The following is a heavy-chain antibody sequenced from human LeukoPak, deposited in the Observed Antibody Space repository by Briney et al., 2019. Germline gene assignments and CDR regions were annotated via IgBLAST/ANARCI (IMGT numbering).Heavy chain of an antibody. J-gene: IGHJ4*02. CDR1: GFTFSSYG. D-gene: IGHD2-21*02. CDR3: ARDGTVVVTAIRGPDPPVAFDY. CDR2: IWYDGSNK. V-gene: IGHV3-33*01. Sequence: GVSLRLSCAASGFTFSSYGVHRVRQAPGKGLQWVTVIWYDGSNKYYADSVKGRFTISRDNSKNTLYLQMNSLRAEDTAVYYCARDGTVVVTAIRGPDPPVAFDYWGQGTLVTVSS.